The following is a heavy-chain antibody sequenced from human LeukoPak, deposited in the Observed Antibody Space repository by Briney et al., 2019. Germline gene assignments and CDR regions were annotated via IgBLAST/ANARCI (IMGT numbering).Heavy chain of an antibody. J-gene: IGHJ5*02. CDR1: GFTFSGYW. D-gene: IGHD3-22*01. CDR3: ARGSPYYYDSSPFDP. V-gene: IGHV3-7*01. Sequence: GGSLRLSCAASGFTFSGYWMSWVRQAPGKGLEWVANIKQDGSEKYYVDSVKGRFTISRDNAKNSLYLQMNSLRAEDTAVYYCARGSPYYYDSSPFDPWGQGTLVTVSS. CDR2: IKQDGSEK.